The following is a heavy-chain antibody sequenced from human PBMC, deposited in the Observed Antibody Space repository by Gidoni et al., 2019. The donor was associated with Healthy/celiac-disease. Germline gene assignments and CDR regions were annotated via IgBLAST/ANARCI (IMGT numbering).Heavy chain of an antibody. Sequence: QLQLQASGPGLVKPSETLSLTCTVSGGSISSRSYDWGWIRQPPGKGLEWIGSIYYSGGTYYNPSLKSRVTISVDTSKNQFSLKLSSVTAADTAVYYCARLTYYYGMDVWGQGTTVTVSS. CDR2: IYYSGGT. J-gene: IGHJ6*02. V-gene: IGHV4-39*01. CDR1: GGSISSRSYD. CDR3: ARLTYYYGMDV.